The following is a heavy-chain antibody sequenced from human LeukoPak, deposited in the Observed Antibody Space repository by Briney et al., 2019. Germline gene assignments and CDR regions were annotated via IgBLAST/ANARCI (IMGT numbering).Heavy chain of an antibody. D-gene: IGHD4-17*01. CDR1: GVSFNDYY. CDR2: INHSGYT. Sequence: PSETLSLTCAVSGVSFNDYYWSWVRQTPGKGLEWIGEINHSGYTNDSPSLKSRVTLSIDTSREQFSLNLRSVTVAGTGIYYCTRMTTGHDYWGQGTLVTVSS. J-gene: IGHJ4*02. CDR3: TRMTTGHDY. V-gene: IGHV4-34*01.